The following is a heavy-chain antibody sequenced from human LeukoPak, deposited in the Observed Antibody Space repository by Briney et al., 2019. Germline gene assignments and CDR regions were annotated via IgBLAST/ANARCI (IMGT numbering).Heavy chain of an antibody. J-gene: IGHJ6*03. Sequence: PGGSLRLSCAASGFTFSSYGMHWVRQAPGKGLEWVAVISYDGSNKYYADSVKGRFTISRDNSKNTLYLQMNSLRAEDTAVYYCAKSGYGDPYYYYYYMDVWGKGTTVTVSS. CDR1: GFTFSSYG. CDR2: ISYDGSNK. D-gene: IGHD4-17*01. V-gene: IGHV3-30*18. CDR3: AKSGYGDPYYYYYYMDV.